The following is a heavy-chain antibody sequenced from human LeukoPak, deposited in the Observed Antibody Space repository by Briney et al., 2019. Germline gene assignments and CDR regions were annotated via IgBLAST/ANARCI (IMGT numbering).Heavy chain of an antibody. CDR2: TYYRSRWYN. D-gene: IGHD4-23*01. CDR3: ASDHGGGNIKGDYFDY. CDR1: GDSVSSNSAA. J-gene: IGHJ4*02. V-gene: IGHV6-1*01. Sequence: SQTLSLTCAISGDSVSSNSAAWNWNRQSPSRGLEWLGRTYYRSRWYNDYAVSVQTRITFNRDTSKNQFSLHLSSVTPEHSAVYYCASDHGGGNIKGDYFDYWGQGTPVTVSA.